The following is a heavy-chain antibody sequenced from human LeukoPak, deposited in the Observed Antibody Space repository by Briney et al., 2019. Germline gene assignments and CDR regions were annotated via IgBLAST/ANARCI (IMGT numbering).Heavy chain of an antibody. CDR3: ARSYGGVYDFWSGYSVDY. J-gene: IGHJ4*02. CDR1: GYTFTGYY. Sequence: GASVKVSCKASGYTFTGYYMHWVRQAPGQGLEWMGWINPNSGDTNYAQKFQGRVTMTRDTSISTAYMELSSLRSEDTAVYYCARSYGGVYDFWSGYSVDYWGQGTLVTVSS. D-gene: IGHD3-3*01. CDR2: INPNSGDT. V-gene: IGHV1-2*02.